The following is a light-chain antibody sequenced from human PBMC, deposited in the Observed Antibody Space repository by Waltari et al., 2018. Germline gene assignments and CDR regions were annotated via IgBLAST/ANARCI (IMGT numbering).Light chain of an antibody. J-gene: IGKJ4*01. CDR1: QSINSW. V-gene: IGKV1-5*03. CDR2: KAS. CDR3: QESYKTPPT. Sequence: DIQMTQFPSTLSASVGDRLTITCRASQSINSWVAWYQQKPGKAPKLLIYKASSLESGVPSRFSGSGSGTEFTLTISSLQPDDFATYSCQESYKTPPTFGGGTKVEIK.